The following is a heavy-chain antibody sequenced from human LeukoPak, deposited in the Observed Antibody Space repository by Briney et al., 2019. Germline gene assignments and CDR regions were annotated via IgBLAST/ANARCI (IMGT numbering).Heavy chain of an antibody. CDR2: ISGSDGST. Sequence: PGGSLRLSCADSGFSFSSYAMSWVRQAPGKGLEWISAISGSDGSTYYADSERGRFTISRDNSKNTHYLQVNSLRAEDTVVYYCAKDFFRCQLHGFWGQGTLVTVPS. CDR3: AKDFFRCQLHGF. D-gene: IGHD3-10*01. V-gene: IGHV3-23*01. CDR1: GFSFSSYA. J-gene: IGHJ4*02.